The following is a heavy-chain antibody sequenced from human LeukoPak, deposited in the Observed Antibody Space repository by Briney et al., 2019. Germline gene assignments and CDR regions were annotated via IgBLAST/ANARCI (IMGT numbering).Heavy chain of an antibody. V-gene: IGHV3-20*04. J-gene: IGHJ4*02. D-gene: IGHD2-8*01. CDR3: ARDLYCTNGVCFPTDY. CDR1: GFTFDDYG. CDR2: INWNGGST. Sequence: PGGSLRLSCAASGFTFDDYGMSWVRQAPWKGLEWVSGINWNGGSTGYADSVKGRFTISRDNAKSSLYLQMNSLRAEDTALYYCARDLYCTNGVCFPTDYWGQGTLVTVSS.